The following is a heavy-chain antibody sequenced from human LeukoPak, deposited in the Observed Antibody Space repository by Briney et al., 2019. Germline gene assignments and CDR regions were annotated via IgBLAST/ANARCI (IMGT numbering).Heavy chain of an antibody. CDR3: ARVIVSTRLDP. J-gene: IGHJ5*02. CDR2: IRGSGGTT. V-gene: IGHV3-23*01. Sequence: PGGSLRLSCAASGFTLSSSAMSWVRQAPGKGLEWVSGIRGSGGTTYFADSVKGRFTISRDNAENSLYLQMNSLRDEDTAVYYCARVIVSTRLDPWGQGTLVTVSS. D-gene: IGHD3-22*01. CDR1: GFTLSSSA.